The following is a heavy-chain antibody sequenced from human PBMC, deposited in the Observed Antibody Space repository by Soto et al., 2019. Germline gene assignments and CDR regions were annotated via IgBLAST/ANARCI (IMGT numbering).Heavy chain of an antibody. CDR3: ARGQTMVRGTFIWFDP. V-gene: IGHV4-30-4*01. J-gene: IGHJ5*02. D-gene: IGHD3-10*01. Sequence: NPSETLSLTCSVSGGSISSGYYYWSWIRQPPGKGLEWIGNIYYSGNTYYNPSLKSRLIISIDTSKNQFSLKVGSVTAADTAVYYCARGQTMVRGTFIWFDPWGQGTLVTVSS. CDR2: IYYSGNT. CDR1: GGSISSGYYY.